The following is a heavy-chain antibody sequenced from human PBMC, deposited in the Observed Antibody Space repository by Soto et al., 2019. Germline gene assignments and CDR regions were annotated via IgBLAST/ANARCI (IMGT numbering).Heavy chain of an antibody. CDR2: INPNSGGT. CDR1: GYSLSGYY. D-gene: IGHD6-13*01. V-gene: IGHV1-2*02. Sequence: ASVKVSCKASGYSLSGYYLHWVRQAPGQGPEWMGWINPNSGGTKYVQKFQGRVTMTRDTSISTVYLELSRLRSDDTAVYYCARGWGIAATGPNWFDPWGQGTLVTVSS. CDR3: ARGWGIAATGPNWFDP. J-gene: IGHJ5*02.